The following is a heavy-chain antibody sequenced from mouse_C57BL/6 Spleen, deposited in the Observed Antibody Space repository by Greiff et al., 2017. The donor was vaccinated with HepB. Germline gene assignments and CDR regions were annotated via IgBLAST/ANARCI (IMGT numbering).Heavy chain of an antibody. J-gene: IGHJ4*01. CDR2: INPNNGGT. Sequence: EVQLQQSGPELVKPGASVKISCKASGYTFTDYYMNWVKQSHGKSLEWIGDINPNNGGTSYNQKFKGKATLTVDKSSSTAYMELRSLTSEDSAVYYCARWITTVYAMDYWGQGTSVTVSS. CDR1: GYTFTDYY. D-gene: IGHD1-1*01. CDR3: ARWITTVYAMDY. V-gene: IGHV1-26*01.